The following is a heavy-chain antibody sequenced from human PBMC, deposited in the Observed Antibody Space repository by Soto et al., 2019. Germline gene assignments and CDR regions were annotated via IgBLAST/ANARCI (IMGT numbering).Heavy chain of an antibody. CDR2: LYTRGNT. Sequence: SETLSLTCTVSGGSINSYYWSWIRQPAGKGLEWIGRLYTRGNTYYNPSLKSRLTMSADTSKNQFSMRLTSVTAADTAVYFCVGDQDYYYSGMDVWRHGTMVTVSS. J-gene: IGHJ6*02. CDR3: VGDQDYYYSGMDV. CDR1: GGSINSYY. V-gene: IGHV4-4*07.